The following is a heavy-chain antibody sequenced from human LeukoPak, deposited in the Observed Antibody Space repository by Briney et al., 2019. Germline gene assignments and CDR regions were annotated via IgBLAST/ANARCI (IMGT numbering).Heavy chain of an antibody. V-gene: IGHV4-4*07. CDR1: GASISGYY. Sequence: PSETLSLTCTVSGASISGYYWSWIRQPAGKGLEWIGRIYSSGSTNYNPSLKSRVTMSVDTSKNQFSLKLSSVTAADTAVYYCARDGKWLTIYYFDSSGQGTLVTVSS. J-gene: IGHJ4*02. CDR2: IYSSGST. CDR3: ARDGKWLTIYYFDS. D-gene: IGHD3-22*01.